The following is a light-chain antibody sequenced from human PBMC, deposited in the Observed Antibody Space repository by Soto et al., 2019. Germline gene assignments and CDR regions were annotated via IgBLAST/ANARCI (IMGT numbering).Light chain of an antibody. CDR3: QQYNNWGT. CDR1: QNINNN. V-gene: IGKV3-15*01. CDR2: GAS. Sequence: EIVMTQSPATLSVSPGERATLSCRASQNINNNLAWYQQKPGQGPRLLIYGASSRATGIPARFNGSGSGTGFTLTISSLQSEDFAIYYCQQYNNWGTFGQGTKVEIK. J-gene: IGKJ1*01.